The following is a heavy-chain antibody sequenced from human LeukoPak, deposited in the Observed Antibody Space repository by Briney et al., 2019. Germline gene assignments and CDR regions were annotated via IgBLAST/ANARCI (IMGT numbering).Heavy chain of an antibody. V-gene: IGHV4-39*07. CDR2: IYYSGST. CDR3: ARSEKDVLLWFGESRGFDY. D-gene: IGHD3-10*01. CDR1: GGSISSSSYY. Sequence: SETLSLTCTVSGGSISSSSYYWGWIRQPPGKGLEWIGSIYYSGSTYYNPSLKSRVTISVDTSKNQFSLKLSSATAADTAVYYCARSEKDVLLWFGESRGFDYWGQGTLVTVSS. J-gene: IGHJ4*02.